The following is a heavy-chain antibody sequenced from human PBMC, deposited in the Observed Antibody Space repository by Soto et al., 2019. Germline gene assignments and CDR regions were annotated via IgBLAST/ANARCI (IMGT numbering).Heavy chain of an antibody. V-gene: IGHV3-48*03. CDR3: ERGGSYSPDFDY. D-gene: IGHD1-26*01. CDR2: ISSSGSTI. CDR1: GFTFSSYE. J-gene: IGHJ4*02. Sequence: GGSLRLSCAASGFTFSSYEMNWVRQAPGKGLEWVSYISSSGSTIYYADSVKGRFTISRDNAKTSLYPQMNSLRAEDTAVYYCERGGSYSPDFDYWGQGTLVTVSS.